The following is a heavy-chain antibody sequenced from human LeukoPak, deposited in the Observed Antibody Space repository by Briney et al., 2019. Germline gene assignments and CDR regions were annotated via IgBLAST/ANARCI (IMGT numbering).Heavy chain of an antibody. J-gene: IGHJ4*02. CDR1: GGSISSYY. Sequence: SETLSLACTVSGGSISSYYWSWIRQHPGKGLEWIGYIYYSGSTYYNPSLKSRVTISVDTSKNQFSLKLSSVTAADTAVYYCASLVSGPQGDYWGQGTLVTVSS. CDR2: IYYSGST. D-gene: IGHD2/OR15-2a*01. V-gene: IGHV4-59*06. CDR3: ASLVSGPQGDY.